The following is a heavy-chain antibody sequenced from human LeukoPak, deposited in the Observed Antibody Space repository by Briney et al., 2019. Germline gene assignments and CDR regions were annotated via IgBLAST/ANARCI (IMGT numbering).Heavy chain of an antibody. V-gene: IGHV3-74*01. CDR1: GFTFSSYW. D-gene: IGHD5-12*01. CDR2: INSDGSST. Sequence: QTGGSLRLSCAASGFTFSSYWMHWVRQAPGKGLVWVSRINSDGSSTSYADSVKGRFTISRDNAKNTLYLQMNSLRAEDTAVYYCASYGVVARDAFDIWGQGTMVNVSS. J-gene: IGHJ3*02. CDR3: ASYGVVARDAFDI.